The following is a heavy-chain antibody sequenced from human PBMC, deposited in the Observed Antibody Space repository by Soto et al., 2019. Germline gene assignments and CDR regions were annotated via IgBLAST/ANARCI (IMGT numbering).Heavy chain of an antibody. V-gene: IGHV1-69*02. J-gene: IGHJ3*02. CDR2: IIPMLGIA. Sequence: QVQLVQSGAEVKKPGSSVKVSCKDSGGTFSTYSMFWVRQDPGQGLEWMGRIIPMLGIANYAQRFQDRVTITAEKTTATAYMELSSLRSEDTALYYCTIGSWSGEVFDIWGQGTMVTVSS. CDR1: GGTFSTYS. CDR3: TIGSWSGEVFDI. D-gene: IGHD2-21*01.